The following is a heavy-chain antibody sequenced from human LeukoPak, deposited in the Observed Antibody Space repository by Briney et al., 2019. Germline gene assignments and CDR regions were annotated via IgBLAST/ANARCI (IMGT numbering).Heavy chain of an antibody. CDR2: IRSKGYGGTA. CDR1: GFTFGDYS. CDR3: TREIRYFDWFQADY. D-gene: IGHD3-9*01. J-gene: IGHJ4*02. V-gene: IGHV3-49*03. Sequence: GGSLRLSCTTSGFTFGDYSMSWFRQAPGKGLEWVGFIRSKGYGGTAEYAASVKGRFTISRDDSNSIAYLQMDSLKTEDTAVYYCTREIRYFDWFQADYWGQGTLVTVSS.